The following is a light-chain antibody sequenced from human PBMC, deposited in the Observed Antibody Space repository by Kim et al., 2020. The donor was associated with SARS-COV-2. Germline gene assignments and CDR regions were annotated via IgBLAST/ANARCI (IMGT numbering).Light chain of an antibody. V-gene: IGKV1-17*01. Sequence: DIQLTQSPSSLSASIGDRVTITCRASQGIGNDLGWYQQKPGKAPKRLIYAASSLQSGVPSRFSGSGAGTEFTLTISSLQPEDVATCYCLQHYINPWTFGQGTKVDIK. CDR2: AAS. CDR3: LQHYINPWT. J-gene: IGKJ1*01. CDR1: QGIGND.